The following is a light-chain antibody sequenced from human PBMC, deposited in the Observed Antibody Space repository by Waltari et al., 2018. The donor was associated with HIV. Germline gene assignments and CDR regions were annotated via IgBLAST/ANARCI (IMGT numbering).Light chain of an antibody. CDR2: DTT. CDR1: TGPVTSGHH. J-gene: IGLJ3*02. CDR3: LLSYAGPRPWV. Sequence: QAVVTPAPSLTVSPGGTVTLTCGSSTGPVTSGHHPYWFQQRPGQAPRTLIYDTTNKHSWTPARFSGSLLGGKAALTLSGAQPEDEAEYYCLLSYAGPRPWVFGGGTKVTVL. V-gene: IGLV7-46*01.